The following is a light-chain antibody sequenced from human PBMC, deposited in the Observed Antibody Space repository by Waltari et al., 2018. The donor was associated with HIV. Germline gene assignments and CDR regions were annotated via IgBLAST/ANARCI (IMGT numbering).Light chain of an antibody. V-gene: IGLV2-14*03. CDR1: SSDIGISNF. Sequence: QSALIQPASLSGSPGQSITISCPGISSDIGISNFVSWYHLHPGKAPKLLLYDVNKRPSGVSSRFSGSKSGNSASLTIFGLQDDDEGDYYCGAYTSGSTPVVFGGGTKLTVL. CDR3: GAYTSGSTPVV. J-gene: IGLJ2*01. CDR2: DVN.